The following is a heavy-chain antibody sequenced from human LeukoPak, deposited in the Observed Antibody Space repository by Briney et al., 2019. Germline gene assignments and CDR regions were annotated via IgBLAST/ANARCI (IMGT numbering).Heavy chain of an antibody. J-gene: IGHJ6*03. Sequence: SETLSLTCTVSGGSISSYYWSWIRQPPGKGLEWIGYIYYSGSTNYNPSLKSRVTISVDTSKNQFSLKLSSVTAADTAVYYCARVGSYDILTGRYYYMDVWGKGTTVTVSS. V-gene: IGHV4-59*01. CDR1: GGSISSYY. CDR3: ARVGSYDILTGRYYYMDV. D-gene: IGHD3-9*01. CDR2: IYYSGST.